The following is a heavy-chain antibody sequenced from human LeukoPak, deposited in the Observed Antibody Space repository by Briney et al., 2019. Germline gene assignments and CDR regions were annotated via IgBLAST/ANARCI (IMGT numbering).Heavy chain of an antibody. Sequence: GGSLRLSCAASGFTFSSYTMNWVRQAPGKGLEWVSSISSSSSYIYYADSVKGRFTISRDNAKNSLYLQMNSLRAEDTAVYYCARAVAGTPDYWGQGTLVTVSS. CDR3: ARAVAGTPDY. CDR1: GFTFSSYT. D-gene: IGHD6-19*01. J-gene: IGHJ4*02. V-gene: IGHV3-21*01. CDR2: ISSSSSYI.